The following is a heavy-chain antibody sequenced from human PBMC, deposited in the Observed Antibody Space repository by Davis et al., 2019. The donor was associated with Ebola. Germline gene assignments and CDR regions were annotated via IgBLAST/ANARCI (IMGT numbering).Heavy chain of an antibody. J-gene: IGHJ6*02. D-gene: IGHD6-19*01. CDR1: GGSISSYY. CDR3: ARDEWLVPEGYGMDV. V-gene: IGHV4-59*01. CDR2: IYYSGST. Sequence: SETLSLTCTVSGGSISSYYWSWIRQPPGKGLEWIGYIYYSGSTNYNPSLKSRVTISVDTSKNQFSLKLSSVTAADTAVYYCARDEWLVPEGYGMDVWGQGTTVTVSS.